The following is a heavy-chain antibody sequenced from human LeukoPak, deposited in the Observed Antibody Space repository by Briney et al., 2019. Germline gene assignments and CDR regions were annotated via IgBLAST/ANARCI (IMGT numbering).Heavy chain of an antibody. V-gene: IGHV3-43*01. CDR1: GFTFDDYT. J-gene: IGHJ4*02. CDR2: ISWDGGST. CDR3: AKDRDGYSSGIDY. D-gene: IGHD6-19*01. Sequence: GSLRLSCAASGFTFDDYTMHWVRQAPGKGLEWVSLISWDGGSTYYTDSVKGRFTISRDNSKNSLYLQMNSLRTEDTALYYCAKDRDGYSSGIDYWGQGTLVTVSS.